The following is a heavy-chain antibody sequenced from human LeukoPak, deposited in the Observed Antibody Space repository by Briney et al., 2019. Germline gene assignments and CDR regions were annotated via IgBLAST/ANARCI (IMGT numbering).Heavy chain of an antibody. CDR3: TAGEVWFAS. Sequence: GGSLRLSCAASGFTFSTYGMNWVRQAPGKGLEWVSYTSSSGTTIYYADSVKGRFTISRDNAKNSLYLQVNSLRAEDSAVYYCTAGEVWFASWGQGTLVTVSA. CDR1: GFTFSTYG. D-gene: IGHD3-10*01. J-gene: IGHJ5*01. CDR2: TSSSGTTI. V-gene: IGHV3-48*03.